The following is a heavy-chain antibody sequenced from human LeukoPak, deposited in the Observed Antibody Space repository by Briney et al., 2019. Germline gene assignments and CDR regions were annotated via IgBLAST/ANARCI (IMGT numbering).Heavy chain of an antibody. J-gene: IGHJ4*02. Sequence: RXXPGXXLXXXSAIRGTGSSTYYADSVKGRFTISRDNSKSTLYLQMNSLRAEDTAIYFCTKEYDYSGYLGQGRGYFDYWGQGTLVTVSS. D-gene: IGHD3-22*01. V-gene: IGHV3-23*01. CDR2: IRGTGSST. CDR3: TKEYDYSGYLGQGRGYFDY.